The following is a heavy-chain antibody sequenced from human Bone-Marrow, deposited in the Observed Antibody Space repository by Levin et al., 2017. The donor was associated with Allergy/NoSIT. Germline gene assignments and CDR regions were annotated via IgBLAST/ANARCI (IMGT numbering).Heavy chain of an antibody. D-gene: IGHD2-2*01. CDR1: GFTFSSYG. J-gene: IGHJ5*02. CDR3: AKGGHCSSTSCYRKNWFDP. Sequence: GESLKISCAASGFTFSSYGMHWVRQAPGKGLEWVAVISYDGSNKYYADSVKGRFTISRDNSKNTLYLQMNSLRAEDTAVYYCAKGGHCSSTSCYRKNWFDPWGQGTLVTVSS. V-gene: IGHV3-30*18. CDR2: ISYDGSNK.